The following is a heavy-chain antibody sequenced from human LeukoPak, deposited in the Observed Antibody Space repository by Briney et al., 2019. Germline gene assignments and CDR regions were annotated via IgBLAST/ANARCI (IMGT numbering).Heavy chain of an antibody. D-gene: IGHD3-22*01. CDR1: GFTFNSYS. CDR3: ATYYGGGYMDV. V-gene: IGHV3-21*01. Sequence: GSLRLSCSASGFTFNSYSMNWVRQAPGKGLEWVSSITSSSSYINYADSVKGRFTISRDNAKNSLYLQMNSLRAEDTAVYYCATYYGGGYMDVWGKGTTVTVSS. CDR2: ITSSSSYI. J-gene: IGHJ6*03.